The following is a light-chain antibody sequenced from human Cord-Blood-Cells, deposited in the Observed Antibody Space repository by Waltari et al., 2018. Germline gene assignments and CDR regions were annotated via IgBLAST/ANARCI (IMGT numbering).Light chain of an antibody. CDR3: QQYYSTRT. CDR2: WAY. Sequence: DIVMTQSPDSVAVSLGERATIHCKSSQSVLYSSNNKNYLAWYQQKPGQPPKLLIYWAYTREAGVPDRVSGGGSGKDFTLTISSLQAEDVAVYYCQQYYSTRTFGQGTKVEIK. V-gene: IGKV4-1*01. CDR1: QSVLYSSNNKNY. J-gene: IGKJ1*01.